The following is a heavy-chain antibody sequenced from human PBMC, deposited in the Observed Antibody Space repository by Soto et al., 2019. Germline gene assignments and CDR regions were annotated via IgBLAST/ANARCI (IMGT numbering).Heavy chain of an antibody. CDR2: VNAANGNI. D-gene: IGHD3-9*01. CDR3: ARTGYDILTAYLEVYFDY. CDR1: GYTFSSYV. V-gene: IGHV1-3*01. J-gene: IGHJ4*02. Sequence: GASVKVSCKASGYTFSSYVIHWVRQAPGQSLEWMGWVNAANGNIKYSQNLQGRVTITMDTSASTAYMELSGLRSEDTAVYYCARTGYDILTAYLEVYFDYWGQGTLVTVSS.